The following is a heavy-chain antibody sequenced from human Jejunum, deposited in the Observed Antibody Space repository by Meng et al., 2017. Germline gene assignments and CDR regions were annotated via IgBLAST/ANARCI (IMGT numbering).Heavy chain of an antibody. J-gene: IGHJ4*02. Sequence: QVQCVQSGAEVTKPGASVKVSCMASAYTFTNYDLNWVRTAPGQGLEWMGWVNTKTGNPMYAQGFTGRFVFSLDTSVSTAHLHISTLTPEDTAVYYCATSGGGFDYWGQGTLVTVSS. CDR2: VNTKTGNP. CDR1: AYTFTNYD. V-gene: IGHV7-4-1*02. CDR3: ATSGGGFDY. D-gene: IGHD1-26*01.